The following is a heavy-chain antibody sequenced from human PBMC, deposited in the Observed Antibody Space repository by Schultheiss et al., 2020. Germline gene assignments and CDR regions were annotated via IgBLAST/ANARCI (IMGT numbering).Heavy chain of an antibody. CDR1: GGSISSSSYY. CDR2: IYHSGST. J-gene: IGHJ4*02. CDR3: ARLSGTYGSDCDY. D-gene: IGHD1-26*01. Sequence: SETLSLTCTVSGGSISSSSYYWSWIRQSPAKGLEWIGEIYHSGSTNYNPSLKSRVTISIDTSKNQFSLKVSSVTAADTAVYYCARLSGTYGSDCDYWGQGTLVTVSS. V-gene: IGHV4-39*07.